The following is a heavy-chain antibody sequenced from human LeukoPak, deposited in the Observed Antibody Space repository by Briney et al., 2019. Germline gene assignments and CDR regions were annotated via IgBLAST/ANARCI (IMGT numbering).Heavy chain of an antibody. CDR1: GGSISSYY. J-gene: IGHJ4*02. V-gene: IGHV4-59*01. Sequence: SETLSLTCTVSGGSISSYYWSWIRQPPGKGLEWIGYIYNSGSTNYNPSLKSRVTISVDTSKNQFSLKLSSVTGADTAMYYCARDSSDGNYFDYWGQGTLVTVSS. CDR2: IYNSGST. CDR3: ARDSSDGNYFDY.